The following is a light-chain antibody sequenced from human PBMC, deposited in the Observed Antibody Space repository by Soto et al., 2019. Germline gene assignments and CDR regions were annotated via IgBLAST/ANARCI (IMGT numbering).Light chain of an antibody. CDR3: QQYNNWPPAYT. CDR2: GAS. J-gene: IGKJ2*01. V-gene: IGKV3-15*01. CDR1: QRISSN. Sequence: TLSVSPRERATLSCRASQRISSNLAWYQQKPGQAPRLLIYGASTRATGIPERFSGSGSGTEFTLTISSLQSEDFAVYYCQQYNNWPPAYTFGQGTKVDIK.